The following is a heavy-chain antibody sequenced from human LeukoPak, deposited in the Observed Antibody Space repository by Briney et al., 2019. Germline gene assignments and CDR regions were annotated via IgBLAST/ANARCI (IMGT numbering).Heavy chain of an antibody. Sequence: GGSLRLSCAASGFTFSSYSMNWVRQAPGKGLEWVSYISSGSSTIHYADSVKGRFTISRDNAKNSLYLQMNSLRAEDTAVYYCAREAPTYYYGSGSQPPDYWGQGTLVTVSS. D-gene: IGHD3-10*01. CDR2: ISSGSSTI. J-gene: IGHJ4*02. CDR1: GFTFSSYS. V-gene: IGHV3-48*04. CDR3: AREAPTYYYGSGSQPPDY.